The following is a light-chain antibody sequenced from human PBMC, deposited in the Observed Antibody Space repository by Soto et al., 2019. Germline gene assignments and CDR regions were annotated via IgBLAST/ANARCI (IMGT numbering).Light chain of an antibody. J-gene: IGLJ1*01. CDR2: EGS. CDR3: YSYAGRNLYV. V-gene: IGLV2-23*01. Sequence: QSALTQPASVSGSPGQSITISCTGTSSDVGGYNLVSWYQQHPGKAPKLMIYEGSQRPSGVSHRFSGSKSGKTSSLTISVLQAEDEADYYCYSYAGRNLYVFGTGTKLTVL. CDR1: SSDVGGYNL.